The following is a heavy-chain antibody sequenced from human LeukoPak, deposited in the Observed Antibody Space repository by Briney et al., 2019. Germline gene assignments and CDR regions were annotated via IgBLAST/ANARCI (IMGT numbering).Heavy chain of an antibody. CDR3: AKDQFRPIVRGVITYYYHGMDV. V-gene: IGHV3-30*18. CDR1: GFTFRGYG. Sequence: AGGSLRLSCAASGFTFRGYGMHWVRQAPGKGLEWVAVISYDGRDKYYADSVKGRFTVSRDNSRNTLFLQMNSLRAEDTAVYYCAKDQFRPIVRGVITYYYHGMDVWGKGTTVTVSS. J-gene: IGHJ6*04. CDR2: ISYDGRDK. D-gene: IGHD3-10*01.